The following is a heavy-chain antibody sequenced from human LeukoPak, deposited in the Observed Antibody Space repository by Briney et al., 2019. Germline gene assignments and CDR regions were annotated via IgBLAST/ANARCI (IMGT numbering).Heavy chain of an antibody. CDR1: GFTFSSYA. V-gene: IGHV3-23*01. CDR3: AKGPGYCSGGSCYGDYFDY. Sequence: GGSLRLSCAASGFTFSSYAMSWVRQAPGKGLEWVSAISGSGGSTYYADSVKGRFTISRDNSKNTLYLQMNSLRAEDTAVYYCAKGPGYCSGGSCYGDYFDYWGQGTLVTVSS. CDR2: ISGSGGST. J-gene: IGHJ4*02. D-gene: IGHD2-15*01.